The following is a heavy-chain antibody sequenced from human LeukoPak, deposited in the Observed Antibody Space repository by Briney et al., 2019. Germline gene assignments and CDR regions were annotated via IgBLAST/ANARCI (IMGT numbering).Heavy chain of an antibody. CDR3: ATYSSSSYYFDY. Sequence: GASVKLSCKASGGTFSSYAISWVRQAPGHGLEWMGGIIPIVGTANYAQKFQGRVTITADESTSTAYMELSSLRSEDTAVYYCATYSSSSYYFDYWGQGTLVTVSS. CDR2: IIPIVGTA. D-gene: IGHD6-6*01. CDR1: GGTFSSYA. V-gene: IGHV1-69*01. J-gene: IGHJ4*02.